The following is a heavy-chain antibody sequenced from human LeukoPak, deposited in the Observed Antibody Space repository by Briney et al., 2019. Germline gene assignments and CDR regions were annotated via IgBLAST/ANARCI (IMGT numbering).Heavy chain of an antibody. V-gene: IGHV3-7*01. CDR2: IKDDGSEK. CDR1: GFTFTGYG. CDR3: ARSVAAAGSLSY. Sequence: PGGSLRLSCAASGFTFTGYGMTWVRQAPGKRLEWVANIKDDGSEKYYVDSVKGRFTISRDNAKNSLYLQMNSLGVEDTAVYYCARSVAAAGSLSYWGQGTLVTVSS. D-gene: IGHD6-13*01. J-gene: IGHJ4*02.